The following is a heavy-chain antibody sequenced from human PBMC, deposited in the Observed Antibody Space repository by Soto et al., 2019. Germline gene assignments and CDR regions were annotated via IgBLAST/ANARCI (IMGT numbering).Heavy chain of an antibody. J-gene: IGHJ4*02. CDR3: ARGRRDGYNFLGLDY. CDR1: GFTFSSYG. D-gene: IGHD5-12*01. Sequence: GGSLRLSCAASGFTFSSYGMHWVRQAPGKGLEWVAVIWYDGSNKYYADSVKGRFTISRDNSKNTLYLQMNSLRAEDTAVYYCARGRRDGYNFLGLDYWGQGTLVTVSS. CDR2: IWYDGSNK. V-gene: IGHV3-33*08.